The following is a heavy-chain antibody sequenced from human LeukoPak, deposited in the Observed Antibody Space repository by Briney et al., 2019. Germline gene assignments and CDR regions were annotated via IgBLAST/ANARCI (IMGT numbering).Heavy chain of an antibody. J-gene: IGHJ5*02. V-gene: IGHV6-1*01. CDR3: ARRLTQYDCFDP. D-gene: IGHD2-2*01. Sequence: SQALSLTCAISGDSVSSNSVTWNWIRQSPSRGLEWLGRTYYRSTWYNDYAVSVRGRITVNPDTSKNQFSLHLNSVTPEDTAVYYCARRLTQYDCFDPRGQGILVTVSS. CDR2: TYYRSTWYN. CDR1: GDSVSSNSVT.